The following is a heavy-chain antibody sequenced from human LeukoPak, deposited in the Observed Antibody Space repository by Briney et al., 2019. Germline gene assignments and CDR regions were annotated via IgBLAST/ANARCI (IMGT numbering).Heavy chain of an antibody. V-gene: IGHV4-59*12. CDR2: IYYSGST. Sequence: SETLSLTCTVSGGSISSYYWSWIRQPPGKGLEWIGYIYYSGSTNYNPSLKSRVTISVDTSKNQFSLKLSSVTAADTAVYYCARDVGDTGFDYWGQGTLVTVSS. CDR1: GGSISSYY. D-gene: IGHD3-16*01. CDR3: ARDVGDTGFDY. J-gene: IGHJ4*02.